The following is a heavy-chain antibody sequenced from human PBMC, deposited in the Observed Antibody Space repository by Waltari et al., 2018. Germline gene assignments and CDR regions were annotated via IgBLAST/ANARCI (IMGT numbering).Heavy chain of an antibody. Sequence: QVQLVQSGAEVKKPGASVKVSCKASGYTFTSYDINWVRQATGQGLAWMGWMKPNSGNTGYAQKFQGRVTITRNTSISTAYMELSSLRSEDTAVYYCARGFHFWSGYYRNWFDPWGQGTLVTVSS. CDR2: MKPNSGNT. J-gene: IGHJ5*02. V-gene: IGHV1-8*03. CDR1: GYTFTSYD. CDR3: ARGFHFWSGYYRNWFDP. D-gene: IGHD3-3*02.